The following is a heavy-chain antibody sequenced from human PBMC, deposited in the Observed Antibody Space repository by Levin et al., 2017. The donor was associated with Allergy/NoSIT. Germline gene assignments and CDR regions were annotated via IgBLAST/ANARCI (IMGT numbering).Heavy chain of an antibody. CDR3: ARLVHTTMALPFDY. CDR2: INPNSGGT. J-gene: IGHJ4*02. V-gene: IGHV1-2*02. Sequence: ASVKVSCKASGYTFTGYFMHWVRQAPGQGLEWMGWINPNSGGTNFAQKFQGRVTMTRDTSINTAYMELSSLRADDTAVYYCARLVHTTMALPFDYWGQGTLVTVSS. D-gene: IGHD5-18*01. CDR1: GYTFTGYF.